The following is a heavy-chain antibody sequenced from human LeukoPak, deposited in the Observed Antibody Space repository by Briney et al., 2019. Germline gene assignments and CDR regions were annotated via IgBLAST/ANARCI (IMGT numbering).Heavy chain of an antibody. D-gene: IGHD1-26*01. CDR3: ARRMGATSLDY. CDR1: GYSFTSYW. Sequence: GESLKISCKCSGYSFTSYWIGWVRQMPGKGLEWMGIIYPGDSDTRYNPSFQSQVTISADKSISTAYLQWSSLKASDTAMYYCARRMGATSLDYWGQGTLVTVSS. CDR2: IYPGDSDT. V-gene: IGHV5-51*01. J-gene: IGHJ4*02.